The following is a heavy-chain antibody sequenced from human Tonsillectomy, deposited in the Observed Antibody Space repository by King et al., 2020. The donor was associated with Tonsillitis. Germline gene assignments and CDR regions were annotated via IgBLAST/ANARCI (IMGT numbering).Heavy chain of an antibody. D-gene: IGHD2-15*01. CDR3: ARISSCTPGTFEI. CDR1: GYRFSTYW. CDR2: IDPSDSYT. V-gene: IGHV5-10-1*01. Sequence: QLVQSGAEAKKPGESLRISCQGSGYRFSTYWITWVRQMPGGGLQWRGRIDPSDSYTNYSPSFQGHVTISADNSISTAYLQWSSMKAADTSMYYIARISSCTPGTFEIWGQGTMVTVSS. J-gene: IGHJ3*02.